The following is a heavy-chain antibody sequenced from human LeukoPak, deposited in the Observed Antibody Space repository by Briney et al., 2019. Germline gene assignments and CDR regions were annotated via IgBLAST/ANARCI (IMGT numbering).Heavy chain of an antibody. J-gene: IGHJ3*02. CDR3: AKADATIGGAFDT. V-gene: IGHV3-23*01. CDR2: ISGTADSK. D-gene: IGHD3-16*01. CDR1: RFIFRNYA. Sequence: GRSLRLSCAASRFIFRNYAMSWVRQAPGRGLEWLSIISGTADSKYYADSVEGRFTISRDNPRSCLYLEMNILRAEDTAVYYCAKADATIGGAFDTWGQGTMVIVSS.